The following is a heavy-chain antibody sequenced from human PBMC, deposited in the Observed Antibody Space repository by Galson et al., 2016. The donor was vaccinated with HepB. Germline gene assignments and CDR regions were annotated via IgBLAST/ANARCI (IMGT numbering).Heavy chain of an antibody. CDR2: INPNNGGT. V-gene: IGHV1-2*02. J-gene: IGHJ4*02. CDR3: AREIGCTNGICHRHVESYFDY. CDR1: GYTFTDYY. D-gene: IGHD2-8*01. Sequence: SVKVSCKASGYTFTDYYIHWVRQAPGQGLEWMGWINPNNGGTNYAQKFQGRVTMTGDTSISTPYMELNRLRSDEPAVYYCAREIGCTNGICHRHVESYFDYWGQGTLVTVSS.